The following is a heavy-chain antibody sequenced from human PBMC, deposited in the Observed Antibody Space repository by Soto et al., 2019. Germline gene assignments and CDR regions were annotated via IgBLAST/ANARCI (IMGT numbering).Heavy chain of an antibody. CDR1: GFTFNSYG. J-gene: IGHJ4*02. V-gene: IGHV3-30*18. CDR2: ILYDGTKT. Sequence: QMKLVESGGGVVLPGGSLRLSCEASGFTFNSYGMYWVRQAPGKGLDWVSHILYDGTKTYYADSVQGRFTISRDNSRNTLYLQMDRMRLEDTAVYFCVKDLAHMADHWGQGTLVIVSS. CDR3: VKDLAHMADH.